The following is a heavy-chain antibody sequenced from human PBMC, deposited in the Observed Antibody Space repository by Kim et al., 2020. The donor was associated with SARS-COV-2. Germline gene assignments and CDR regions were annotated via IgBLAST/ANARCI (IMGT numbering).Heavy chain of an antibody. D-gene: IGHD6-19*01. CDR3: AEGYSSGCWTY. V-gene: IGHV1-69*13. CDR2: IIPIFGTA. Sequence: SVKVSCKASGGTFSSYAISWVRQAPGQGLEWMGGIIPIFGTANYAQKFQGRVKITADESTSTAYMELSSLRSEDTAVYYCAEGYSSGCWTYWGQGTLVTVSS. J-gene: IGHJ4*02. CDR1: GGTFSSYA.